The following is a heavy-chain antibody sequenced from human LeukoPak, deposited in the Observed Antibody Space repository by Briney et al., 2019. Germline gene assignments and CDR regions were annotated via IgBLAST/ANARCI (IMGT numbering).Heavy chain of an antibody. J-gene: IGHJ5*02. D-gene: IGHD1-1*01. CDR3: ARQYRSGGAQRYWFDP. CDR1: GYSFTSYW. CDR2: IYPGDSDT. Sequence: GESLKISCKGSGYSFTSYWIGWVRQMPGKGLEWMGIIYPGDSDTRYSPSFQGQVTISADKSISTAYLQWSSLKASDTAIYYCARQYRSGGAQRYWFDPWGQGTLVTVSS. V-gene: IGHV5-51*01.